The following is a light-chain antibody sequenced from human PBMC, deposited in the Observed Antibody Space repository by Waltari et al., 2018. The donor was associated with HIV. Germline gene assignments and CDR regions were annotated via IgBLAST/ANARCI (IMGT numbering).Light chain of an antibody. J-gene: IGKJ5*01. CDR2: GAS. V-gene: IGKV3-20*01. CDR1: QSVSRNY. Sequence: EIVLTQSPGTLSLSPGERATLSCRASQSVSRNYLAWYEQKYGQAPRLLIYGASSRATGIPDRFSGSGSGTDFTLTISSLELEDFAVYYCHHYSSSPITFGQGTRLEIK. CDR3: HHYSSSPIT.